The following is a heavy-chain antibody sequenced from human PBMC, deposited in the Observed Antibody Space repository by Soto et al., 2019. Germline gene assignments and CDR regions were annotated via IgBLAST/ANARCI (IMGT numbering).Heavy chain of an antibody. CDR2: IIPIFGTA. CDR1: GGTFSSYA. Sequence: QVQLVQSGAEVKKPGSSVKVSCKASGGTFSSYAISWVRQAPGQGLEWMGGIIPIFGTANYAQNFQGRVMITADKSTSAGYMELSRLRSEDTAVYYCARDWGTLLAAGGMDVWGQGTTVTVSS. V-gene: IGHV1-69*06. D-gene: IGHD6-13*01. CDR3: ARDWGTLLAAGGMDV. J-gene: IGHJ6*02.